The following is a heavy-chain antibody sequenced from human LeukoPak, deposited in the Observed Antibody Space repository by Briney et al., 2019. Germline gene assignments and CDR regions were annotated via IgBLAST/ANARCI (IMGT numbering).Heavy chain of an antibody. V-gene: IGHV3-9*01. CDR2: ISWYSGNI. CDR3: ARDVWRRAFYYAMDV. J-gene: IGHJ6*02. Sequence: PGGSLRLSCVASGFTFDDHAMHWVRQAPGKGLEWVSSISWYSGNIGHADSVKGRFSISRDNAKNTLYLEMNSLRTDDTALYFCARDVWRRAFYYAMDVWGLGTTVAVSS. D-gene: IGHD2-21*01. CDR1: GFTFDDHA.